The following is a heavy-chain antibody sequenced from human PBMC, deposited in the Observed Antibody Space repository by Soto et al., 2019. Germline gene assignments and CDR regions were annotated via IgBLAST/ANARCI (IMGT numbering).Heavy chain of an antibody. D-gene: IGHD1-26*01. CDR2: INNDGSST. CDR1: GFTFSSYC. Sequence: GGSLRLSCAASGFTFSSYCMHWVRQAPGKGLVWVSRINNDGSSTSYADSVKGRFTISRDNAKNTLYLQINSLRAEDTAVYYSARESGSYEPFDYWGQGTMVTASS. J-gene: IGHJ4*02. CDR3: ARESGSYEPFDY. V-gene: IGHV3-74*01.